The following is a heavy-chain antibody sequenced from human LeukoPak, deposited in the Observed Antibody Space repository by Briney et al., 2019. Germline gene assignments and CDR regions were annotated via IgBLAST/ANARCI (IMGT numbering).Heavy chain of an antibody. J-gene: IGHJ3*02. V-gene: IGHV4-4*02. CDR2: VDHTGNT. Sequence: SETLSLTCTVSGDSISNSIWWSWLRQPPGKGLEWIGEVDHTGNTNYRPSLDSRVTLSIDTSKNQFSLKLSSVTAADTAVYYCARYNWNDRQGGNRIGVDAFDIWGQGTMVTVSS. CDR1: GDSISNSIW. D-gene: IGHD1-20*01. CDR3: ARYNWNDRQGGNRIGVDAFDI.